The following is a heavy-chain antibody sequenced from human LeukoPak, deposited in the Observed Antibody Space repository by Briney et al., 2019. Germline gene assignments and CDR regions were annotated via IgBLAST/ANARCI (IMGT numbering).Heavy chain of an antibody. J-gene: IGHJ5*02. CDR1: GGTFISYA. CDR2: IIPIFGTA. D-gene: IGHD3-10*01. V-gene: IGHV1-69*13. CDR3: ASLWFGESTLFDP. Sequence: SVKVSCKASGGTFISYAISWVRQAPGQGLEWMGGIIPIFGTANYAQKFQGRVTITADESTGTAYMELSSLRSEDTAVYYCASLWFGESTLFDPWGQGTLVTVSS.